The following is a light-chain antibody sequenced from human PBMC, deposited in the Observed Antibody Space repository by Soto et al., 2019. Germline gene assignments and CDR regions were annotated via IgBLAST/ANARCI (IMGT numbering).Light chain of an antibody. CDR1: QGVTTN. V-gene: IGKV3-15*01. J-gene: IGKJ5*01. CDR3: QQYNNWPFP. Sequence: IVMPQSTASLSVSPGERVTLSCRAGQGVTTNFAWYQQKSGQSPRLLIYDVSTRATGVPARFSGTGSETDFTLTISGLQSEDSAVYFCQQYNNWPFPFGHGTLLEVK. CDR2: DVS.